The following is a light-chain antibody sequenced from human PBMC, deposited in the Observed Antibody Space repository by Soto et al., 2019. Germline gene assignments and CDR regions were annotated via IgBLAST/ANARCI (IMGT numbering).Light chain of an antibody. J-gene: IGKJ1*01. CDR2: AAS. Sequence: DIQMTQSPSSLSASIGDRVTITCRASQGISNDLAWYQQKPGEVPNLLIYAASTLQSGVPYRFSGSGSGTVFTLTITSLQPEDVATYYCQKYNRAPRTFGQGTKVEIK. CDR3: QKYNRAPRT. V-gene: IGKV1-27*01. CDR1: QGISND.